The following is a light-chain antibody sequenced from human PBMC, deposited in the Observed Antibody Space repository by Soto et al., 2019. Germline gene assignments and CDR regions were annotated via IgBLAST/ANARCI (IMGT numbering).Light chain of an antibody. CDR1: SSDVGDYNY. J-gene: IGLJ3*02. CDR3: SSYTSSSTWV. V-gene: IGLV2-14*01. Sequence: QSALTQPASVSGSPGQSITISCTGTSSDVGDYNYVSWYQNHPGKAPKLLIYEVSNRPSGVSNRFSGSKSDNTASLTISGLQAEDEADYYCSSYTSSSTWVFGGGTKLTVL. CDR2: EVS.